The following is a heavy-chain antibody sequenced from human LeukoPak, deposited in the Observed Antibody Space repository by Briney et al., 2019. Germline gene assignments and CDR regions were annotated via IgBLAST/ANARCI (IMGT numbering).Heavy chain of an antibody. CDR1: GGSVNSGSYY. D-gene: IGHD3-3*01. J-gene: IGHJ5*02. CDR2: IYYSGST. CDR3: ARALRFFEWFDP. V-gene: IGHV4-61*01. Sequence: SETLSLTCTVSGGSVNSGSYYWSWIRQPPGKGLECIGCIYYSGSTNYNPSLKSRVTISIDTSKNQFSLKLSSVTAADTAVYYCARALRFFEWFDPWGQGTLVTVSS.